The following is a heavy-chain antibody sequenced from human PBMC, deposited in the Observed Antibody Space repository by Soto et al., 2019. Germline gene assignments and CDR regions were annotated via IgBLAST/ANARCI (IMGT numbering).Heavy chain of an antibody. CDR2: INAGNGNT. V-gene: IGHV1-3*01. Sequence: GASVKVSCKASGYTFTSYAMHWVRQAPGQRKEWMGWINAGNGNTKYSQKFQGRVTITRDTSASTAYMELSSLRSEDTAVYYCARGYGATADYFQHWGQGTLVTVSS. CDR1: GYTFTSYA. D-gene: IGHD3-16*01. J-gene: IGHJ1*01. CDR3: ARGYGATADYFQH.